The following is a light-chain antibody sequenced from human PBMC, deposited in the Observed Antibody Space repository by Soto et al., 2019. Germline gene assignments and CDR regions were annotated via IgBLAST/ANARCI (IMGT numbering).Light chain of an antibody. Sequence: EIVLTQSPGTLSLSPGERATLSCSASQSVSSFYLAWYQQKPGQAPRLLIYGASIRATGIPDRFSGSGSGTDFTLTISRLEPEDFALYYCQQYDSSVYTFGQGTKLEIK. V-gene: IGKV3-20*01. CDR3: QQYDSSVYT. J-gene: IGKJ2*01. CDR2: GAS. CDR1: QSVSSFY.